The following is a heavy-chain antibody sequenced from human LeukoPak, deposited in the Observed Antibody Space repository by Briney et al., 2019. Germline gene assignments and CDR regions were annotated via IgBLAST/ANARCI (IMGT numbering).Heavy chain of an antibody. CDR3: ARDGGAAAGLDY. CDR2: IYYSGST. CDR1: GGSISSYY. Sequence: SETLSLTCTVSGGSISSYYWSWIRQPPGKGLEWIGYIYYSGSTNYNPSLKSRVTMSVDTSKNQFSLKLSSVTAADTAVYYCARDGGAAAGLDYWGQGTLVTVSS. D-gene: IGHD6-13*01. J-gene: IGHJ4*02. V-gene: IGHV4-59*12.